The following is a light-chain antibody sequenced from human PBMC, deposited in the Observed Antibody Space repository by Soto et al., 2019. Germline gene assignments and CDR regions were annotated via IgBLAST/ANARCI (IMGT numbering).Light chain of an antibody. Sequence: EIVLTQSPGTLSLSPGERATLSCRASQSVSNNYLAWYQQKPGQALRLLIYGASNRATGVPDKFSGSGSGTDVTLTISRLEPEDFAVYYCQQYFTSPPITFGQGTRLDI. V-gene: IGKV3-20*01. CDR1: QSVSNNY. CDR3: QQYFTSPPIT. CDR2: GAS. J-gene: IGKJ5*01.